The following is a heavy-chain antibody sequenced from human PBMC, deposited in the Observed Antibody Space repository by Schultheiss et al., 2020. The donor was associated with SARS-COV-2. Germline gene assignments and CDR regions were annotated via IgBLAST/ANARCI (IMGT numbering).Heavy chain of an antibody. CDR2: IYNSGTT. V-gene: IGHV4-59*12. CDR1: GGYISSYF. D-gene: IGHD3-10*01. Sequence: SETLSLTCTVSGGYISSYFWSWIRQPPGKGLEWIGYIYNSGTTSYNPSLQSRVTISVDTSKNRISLRLTSVTAADTAVYYCSRGAHYHGMAVWGQGTTVTVSS. J-gene: IGHJ6*02. CDR3: SRGAHYHGMAV.